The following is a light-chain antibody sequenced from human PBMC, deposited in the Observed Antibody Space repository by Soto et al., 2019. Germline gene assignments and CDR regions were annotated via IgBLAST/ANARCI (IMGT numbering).Light chain of an antibody. CDR1: SGHSSYA. V-gene: IGLV4-69*01. CDR2: LNSDGSH. Sequence: QAVVTQSPSASASLGASVKLTCTLSSGHSSYAIAWHQQQPEKGPRYLMKLNSDGSHSKGDGIPDRFSGSSSGAERYLTISSLQSEDEADYYCQTWVTGIQIFGGGTKLTVI. J-gene: IGLJ2*01. CDR3: QTWVTGIQI.